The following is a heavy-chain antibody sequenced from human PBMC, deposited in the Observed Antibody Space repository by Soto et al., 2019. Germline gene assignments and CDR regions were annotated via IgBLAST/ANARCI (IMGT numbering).Heavy chain of an antibody. CDR2: ISGSGGST. CDR1: GFTFSSYA. J-gene: IGHJ2*01. Sequence: EVQLLESGGGLVQPGGSLRLSCAASGFTFSSYAMSWVRQAPGKGLEWVSAISGSGGSTYYADSVKGRFTISRDKSKNTLYLQMNSLRADDTAVYYCAKGQSRWLQNWYFDLWGRGTLVTVSS. V-gene: IGHV3-23*01. CDR3: AKGQSRWLQNWYFDL. D-gene: IGHD5-12*01.